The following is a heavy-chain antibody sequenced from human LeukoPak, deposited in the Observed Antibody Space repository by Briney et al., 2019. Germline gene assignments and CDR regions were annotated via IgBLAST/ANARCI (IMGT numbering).Heavy chain of an antibody. J-gene: IGHJ6*02. V-gene: IGHV4-59*01. D-gene: IGHD3-3*01. CDR1: GGSISSYY. CDR3: ARDVSYHDFWSGYYYYGMDV. Sequence: PSETLSLTCTVSGGSISSYYWSWIRQSPGKGLEWIGYIYYSGSTNYNPSLKSRVTISVDTSKNQFSRKLSSVTAADTAVYYCARDVSYHDFWSGYYYYGMDVWGQGTTVTVSS. CDR2: IYYSGST.